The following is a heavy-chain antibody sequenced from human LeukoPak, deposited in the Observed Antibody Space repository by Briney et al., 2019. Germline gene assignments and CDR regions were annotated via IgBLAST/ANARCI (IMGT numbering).Heavy chain of an antibody. CDR1: GYTFTSYA. CDR3: ATEMESSLHY. V-gene: IGHV1-3*01. Sequence: ASVKVSCKASGYTFTSYAMHWVRQAPGQRLEWMGWINAGNGNTKYSQKFQGRVTVTEDTSTDTAYMELSSLRSEDTAVYYCATEMESSLHYWGQGTLVTVSS. J-gene: IGHJ4*02. CDR2: INAGNGNT. D-gene: IGHD3-16*02.